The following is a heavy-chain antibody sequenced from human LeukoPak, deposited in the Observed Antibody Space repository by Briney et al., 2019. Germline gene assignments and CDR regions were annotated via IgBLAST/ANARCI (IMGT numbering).Heavy chain of an antibody. J-gene: IGHJ2*01. V-gene: IGHV4-59*02. Sequence: PSETLSLTCSVSGGSVTNYYWSWIRLPPGKGLEWIGYIYYSGSTNYNPSLKSRVTISVDTSKNQFSLKLSSVTTADTAVYYCAREGIAAAGTGWYFDLWGRGTLVTVSS. D-gene: IGHD6-13*01. CDR2: IYYSGST. CDR3: AREGIAAAGTGWYFDL. CDR1: GGSVTNYY.